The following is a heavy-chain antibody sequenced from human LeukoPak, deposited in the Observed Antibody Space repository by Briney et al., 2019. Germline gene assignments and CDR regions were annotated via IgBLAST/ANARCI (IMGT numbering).Heavy chain of an antibody. CDR2: ISFDGSNK. Sequence: GGSLRLSCAASGFTFSSYGMHWVRQAPGKGLEWVAVISFDGSNKFYADSVKGRFTISRDNSKNTLCLQMNSLRAEDTAVYYCAKEGSPWGQGTLVTVSS. CDR1: GFTFSSYG. V-gene: IGHV3-30*18. CDR3: AKEGSP. J-gene: IGHJ5*02.